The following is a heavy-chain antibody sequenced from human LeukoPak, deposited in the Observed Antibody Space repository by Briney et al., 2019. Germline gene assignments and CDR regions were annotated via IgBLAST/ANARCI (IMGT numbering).Heavy chain of an antibody. D-gene: IGHD3-10*01. CDR1: GYTFTSYG. V-gene: IGHV1-2*02. Sequence: GASVKVSCKASGYTFTSYGISWVRQAPGQGLEWMGWINPNSGGTNYAQKFQGRVTMTRDTSISTAYMELSRLRSDDTAVYYCARKKILWFGEYDDYFDYWGQGTLVTVSS. J-gene: IGHJ4*02. CDR3: ARKKILWFGEYDDYFDY. CDR2: INPNSGGT.